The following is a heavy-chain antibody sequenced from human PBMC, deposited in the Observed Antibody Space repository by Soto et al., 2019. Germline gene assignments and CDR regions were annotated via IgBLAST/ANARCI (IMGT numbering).Heavy chain of an antibody. CDR3: ARDPPATRHGMDV. CDR2: IYSGGST. V-gene: IGHV3-53*01. CDR1: GFTVSSNY. J-gene: IGHJ6*02. Sequence: PGGSLRLSCAASGFTVSSNYMSWVRQAPGKGLEWVSVIYSGGSTYYADSVRGRFTISRDNSKNTLYHQMKSLRAEDTAVYYCARDPPATRHGMDVWGQGTTVTVSS.